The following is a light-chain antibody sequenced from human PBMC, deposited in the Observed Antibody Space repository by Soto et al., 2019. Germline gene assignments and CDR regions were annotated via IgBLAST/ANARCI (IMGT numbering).Light chain of an antibody. Sequence: EIVLTQSPGTVSLSPGERATLSCRASQSVSSTYSAWYQQKPGQAPRLLIYAASSRATGIPDRFSGSGSGTEFTLTIRRLEPEDFAVYYCQQYTTSPEWTFGQGTKVEIK. J-gene: IGKJ1*01. V-gene: IGKV3-20*01. CDR1: QSVSSTY. CDR2: AAS. CDR3: QQYTTSPEWT.